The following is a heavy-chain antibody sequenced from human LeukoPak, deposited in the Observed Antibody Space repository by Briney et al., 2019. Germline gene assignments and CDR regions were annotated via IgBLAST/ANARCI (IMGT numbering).Heavy chain of an antibody. J-gene: IGHJ4*02. V-gene: IGHV3-21*04. Sequence: GGSLRLSCAASGFTFSSYAMNWVRQAPGKGLEWVSSISSSGSYINSADSVKGRFTISRDNAKNSLYLHMNSLRAEDTAVYYCARDRGVLGYFDYWGQGTLVTVSS. CDR1: GFTFSSYA. D-gene: IGHD4/OR15-4a*01. CDR3: ARDRGVLGYFDY. CDR2: ISSSGSYI.